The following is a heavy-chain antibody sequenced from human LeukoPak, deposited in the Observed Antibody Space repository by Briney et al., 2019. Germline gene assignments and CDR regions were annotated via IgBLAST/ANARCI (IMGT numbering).Heavy chain of an antibody. Sequence: SETLSLTCAVYGGSFSGYYWSWIRQPPGKGLEWIGEINHSGSTNYNPSLKSRVTISVDTSKNQFSLKLSSVTAADTAVYYCARLMYYYGSGSYPTYFDYWGQGTLVTVSS. CDR1: GGSFSGYY. CDR3: ARLMYYYGSGSYPTYFDY. D-gene: IGHD3-10*01. CDR2: INHSGST. V-gene: IGHV4-34*01. J-gene: IGHJ4*02.